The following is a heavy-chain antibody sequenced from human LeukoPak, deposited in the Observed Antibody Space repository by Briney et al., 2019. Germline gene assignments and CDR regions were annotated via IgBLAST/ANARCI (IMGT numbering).Heavy chain of an antibody. CDR3: ARDIPYGSGSYHYIQH. CDR1: GGSFSGYY. V-gene: IGHV4-34*01. J-gene: IGHJ1*01. Sequence: SETLSLTCAVYGGSFSGYYWSWIRQPPGKGLEWIGEINHSGSTNYNPSLKSRVTISVDTSKNQFSLKLSSVTAADTAVYYCARDIPYGSGSYHYIQHWGQGTLVTVSS. D-gene: IGHD3-10*01. CDR2: INHSGST.